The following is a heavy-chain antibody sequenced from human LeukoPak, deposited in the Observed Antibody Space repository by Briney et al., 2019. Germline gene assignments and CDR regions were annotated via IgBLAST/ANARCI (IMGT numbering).Heavy chain of an antibody. Sequence: SETLSLTCTVSGRSISSYYWSWIRQPPGKGLEWIGYIYYSGSTNYNPSLKNRVTISVDTSKNQFSLKLSSVTAADTAVYYCARDGRGAVVGGPWGQGTLVTVSS. J-gene: IGHJ5*02. CDR3: ARDGRGAVVGGP. D-gene: IGHD6-19*01. CDR1: GRSISSYY. V-gene: IGHV4-59*01. CDR2: IYYSGST.